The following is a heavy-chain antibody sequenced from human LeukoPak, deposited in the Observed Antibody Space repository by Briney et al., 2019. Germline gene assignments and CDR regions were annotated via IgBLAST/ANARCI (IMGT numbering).Heavy chain of an antibody. CDR1: GFTFSSYW. Sequence: GGSLRLSCAASGFTFSSYWMSWVRQAPGKGLEWVANIKQDGSEKYYVDPVKGRFTISRDNAKNSLYLQMNSLRAEDTAVYYCARDQGRRYYDSSGYTDYWGQGTLVTVSS. J-gene: IGHJ4*02. D-gene: IGHD3-22*01. CDR2: IKQDGSEK. CDR3: ARDQGRRYYDSSGYTDY. V-gene: IGHV3-7*01.